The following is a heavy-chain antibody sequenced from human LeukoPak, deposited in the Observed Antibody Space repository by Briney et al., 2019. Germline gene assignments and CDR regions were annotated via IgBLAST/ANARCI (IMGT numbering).Heavy chain of an antibody. J-gene: IGHJ4*02. Sequence: PGGSLRLSCAASGFTFSSYGMHWVRQAPGKWLEWVAFIRYDGSNKYYADSVKGRFTISRDNSKNTLYLQMNSLRAEDTAVYYCATAGSSGYPSDYWGQGTLVTVSS. CDR1: GFTFSSYG. V-gene: IGHV3-30*02. CDR2: IRYDGSNK. D-gene: IGHD3-22*01. CDR3: ATAGSSGYPSDY.